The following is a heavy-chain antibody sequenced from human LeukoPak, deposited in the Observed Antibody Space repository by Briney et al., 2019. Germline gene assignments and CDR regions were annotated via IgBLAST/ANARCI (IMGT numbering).Heavy chain of an antibody. D-gene: IGHD4-11*01. CDR3: AKASGDYLGPHRALDI. Sequence: PGGSLRLSCAASGFTFNNYAMTWVRQASGKGLEWVSAISRSGGSTYYADSVKGRFTISKDNSKTTLYLQMNSLRAEDTAVYYCAKASGDYLGPHRALDIWGQGTQVTVS. CDR2: ISRSGGST. CDR1: GFTFNNYA. J-gene: IGHJ3*02. V-gene: IGHV3-23*01.